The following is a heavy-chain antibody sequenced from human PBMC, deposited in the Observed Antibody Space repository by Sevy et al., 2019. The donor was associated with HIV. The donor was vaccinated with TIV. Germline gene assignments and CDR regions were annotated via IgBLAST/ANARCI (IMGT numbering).Heavy chain of an antibody. CDR3: TRSGGYSDYGMDV. V-gene: IGHV3-13*01. CDR2: VGPAGDT. J-gene: IGHJ6*02. Sequence: GGSLRLSCAASGFTFITYDMHWVRHVTGKGLEWVSGVGPAGDTFYPGSVKGRFTISRENAKNSLYLQMNNLRAGETAGYYCTRSGGYSDYGMDVWGQGTTVTVSS. CDR1: GFTFITYD. D-gene: IGHD5-12*01.